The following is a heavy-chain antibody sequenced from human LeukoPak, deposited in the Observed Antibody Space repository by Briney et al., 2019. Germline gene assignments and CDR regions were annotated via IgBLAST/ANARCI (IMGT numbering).Heavy chain of an antibody. CDR2: INHSGST. CDR3: ARGLRGSSWTPFDY. CDR1: GGSFSGYY. J-gene: IGHJ4*02. Sequence: PSETLSLTCAVYGGSFSGYYWSWIRQPPGKGLEWIGEINHSGSTNYNPSLKSRVTISVDTSKNQFSLKLSSVTAADTAVYYCARGLRGSSWTPFDYWGQGTLVTVS. V-gene: IGHV4-34*01. D-gene: IGHD6-13*01.